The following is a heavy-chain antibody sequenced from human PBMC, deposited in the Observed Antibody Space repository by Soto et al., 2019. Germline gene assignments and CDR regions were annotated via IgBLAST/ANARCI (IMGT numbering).Heavy chain of an antibody. CDR1: GYTFTSYG. CDR3: ARHRRDQLLLNIWFDP. CDR2: ISAYNGNT. J-gene: IGHJ5*02. D-gene: IGHD2-15*01. Sequence: QVQLVQSGAEVKKPGASVKVSCKASGYTFTSYGISWVRQAPGQGLEWMGWISAYNGNTNYAQKLQGRVTMTTDTSTSTAYMELRRLRSDDTAVYYCARHRRDQLLLNIWFDPWGQGTLVPVSS. V-gene: IGHV1-18*01.